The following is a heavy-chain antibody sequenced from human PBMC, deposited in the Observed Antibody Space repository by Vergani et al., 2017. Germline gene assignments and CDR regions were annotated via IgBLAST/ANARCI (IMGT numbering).Heavy chain of an antibody. CDR1: GGTFSSYA. Sequence: QVQLVQSGAEVKKPGSSVKVSCKASGGTFSSYAISWVRQAPGQGLEWMGRIIPIFGTANYAQKFQGRVTITAEESTSTAYMELSSLRSEDTAVYYCARDIDYYDSSGYYPDYWGQGTLVTVSS. D-gene: IGHD3-22*01. J-gene: IGHJ4*02. V-gene: IGHV1-69*18. CDR2: IIPIFGTA. CDR3: ARDIDYYDSSGYYPDY.